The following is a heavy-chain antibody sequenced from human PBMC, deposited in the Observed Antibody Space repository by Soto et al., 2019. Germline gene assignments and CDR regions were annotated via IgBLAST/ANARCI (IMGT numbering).Heavy chain of an antibody. D-gene: IGHD3-10*01. CDR3: AGRSGSSDY. J-gene: IGHJ4*02. CDR1: GFTFSNYT. V-gene: IGHV3-30*04. Sequence: LILSGAASGFTFSNYTSHWVRHAPGKLLEWVALISYDEIDKYFADAVKGRFTISRDNSKNTLYLQMDSLRAEDTAVYYCAGRSGSSDYWGRGTLVTVSS. CDR2: ISYDEIDK.